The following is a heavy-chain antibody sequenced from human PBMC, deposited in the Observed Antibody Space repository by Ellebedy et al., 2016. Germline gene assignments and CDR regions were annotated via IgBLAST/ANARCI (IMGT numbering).Heavy chain of an antibody. D-gene: IGHD1-1*01. CDR1: GGSITSYY. CDR3: ARRLKRNDGLFDI. CDR2: IYTSGST. Sequence: SETLSLXCTVSGGSITSYYWSWIRQPAGKGLEWIGRIYTSGSTSYNPSLKSRVTISVDTSKNQFSLKLSSVTAADTAVYYCARRLKRNDGLFDIWGQGTMVTVSS. V-gene: IGHV4-4*07. J-gene: IGHJ3*02.